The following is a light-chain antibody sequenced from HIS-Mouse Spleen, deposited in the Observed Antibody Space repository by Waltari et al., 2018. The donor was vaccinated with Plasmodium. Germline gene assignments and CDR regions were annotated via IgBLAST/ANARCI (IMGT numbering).Light chain of an antibody. Sequence: DIQLTQSPSFLSASVGDRVTITCRASQGISSYLAWYQQKPGKAPKLLIYASSTLQSGVPSRFSGSGSGTEFTLTISSLQTEDLATYYCQQLNSYPYTFGQGTKLEIK. CDR1: QGISSY. CDR3: QQLNSYPYT. CDR2: ASS. J-gene: IGKJ2*01. V-gene: IGKV1-9*01.